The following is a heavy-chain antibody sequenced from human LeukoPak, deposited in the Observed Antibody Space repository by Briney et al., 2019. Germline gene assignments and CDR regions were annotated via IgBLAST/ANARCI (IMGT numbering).Heavy chain of an antibody. Sequence: SETLSLTCTVSDDSICNYYWSWIRQSPGKGLEWIGYIYFSGSTNYNPSLKRRVTMSVVTSKNQFSPRLTPVTAADTATYYCARVGGSNFYNYGMDVWGQGTTVIVSS. CDR1: DDSICNYY. D-gene: IGHD4-11*01. CDR3: ARVGGSNFYNYGMDV. J-gene: IGHJ6*02. V-gene: IGHV4-59*01. CDR2: IYFSGST.